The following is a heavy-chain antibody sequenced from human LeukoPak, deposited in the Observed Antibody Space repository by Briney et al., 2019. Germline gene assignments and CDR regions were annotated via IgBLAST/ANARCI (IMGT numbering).Heavy chain of an antibody. J-gene: IGHJ5*02. CDR2: ISAYNGNT. CDR3: ARYIVVVPAAISHWFDP. V-gene: IGHV1-18*01. Sequence: ASVKVSCKASGYTFTSYGISWVRQAPGQGLEWMGWISAYNGNTNHAQKLQGRVTMTTDTSTSTAYMELRSLRSDDTAVYYCARYIVVVPAAISHWFDPWGQGTLVTVSS. D-gene: IGHD2-2*02. CDR1: GYTFTSYG.